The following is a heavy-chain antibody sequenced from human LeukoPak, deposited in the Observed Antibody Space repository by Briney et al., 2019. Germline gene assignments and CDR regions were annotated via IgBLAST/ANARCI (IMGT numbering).Heavy chain of an antibody. Sequence: GGTLRLSCAASGFTFSSYDMSWVRQAPGKGLEWVSAISGSGDSSYYADSVKGRFTISRDNSKNTLYLQMNSLRAEDTAVYYCANRRWLVSSFDYWGQGTLVTVSS. D-gene: IGHD6-19*01. CDR3: ANRRWLVSSFDY. J-gene: IGHJ4*02. CDR2: ISGSGDSS. V-gene: IGHV3-23*01. CDR1: GFTFSSYD.